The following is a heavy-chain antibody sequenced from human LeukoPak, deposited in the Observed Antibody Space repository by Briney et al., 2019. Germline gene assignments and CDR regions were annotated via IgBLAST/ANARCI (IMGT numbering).Heavy chain of an antibody. D-gene: IGHD5-24*01. V-gene: IGHV3-9*01. J-gene: IGHJ6*02. CDR3: AKGRDGYNSGYYYGMDV. CDR2: ISWNSGSI. CDR1: GFIFDDYA. Sequence: PGGSLRLSCAASGFIFDDYAMHWVRQAPGKGLEWVSGISWNSGSIGYADSVKGRFTISRDNAKNSLYLQMNSLRAEDTALYYCAKGRDGYNSGYYYGMDVWGQGTTVTVSS.